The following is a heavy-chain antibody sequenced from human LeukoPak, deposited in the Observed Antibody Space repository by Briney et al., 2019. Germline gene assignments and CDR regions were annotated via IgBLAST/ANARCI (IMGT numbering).Heavy chain of an antibody. V-gene: IGHV3-23*01. J-gene: IGHJ4*02. CDR1: GFTFSSYA. CDR2: ISGSGGST. D-gene: IGHD6-19*01. CDR3: AKGKYGSGWYYFDY. Sequence: PGGSLRLSCAASGFTFSSYAMSWVRQAPGKGLEWVSAISGSGGSTYDADSVKGRLTISRDNSKNKLYLQMISLRAEDTAVYYCAKGKYGSGWYYFDYWGQGTLVTVSS.